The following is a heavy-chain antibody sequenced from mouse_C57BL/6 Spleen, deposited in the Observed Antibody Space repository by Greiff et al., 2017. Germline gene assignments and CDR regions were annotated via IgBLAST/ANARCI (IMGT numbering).Heavy chain of an antibody. J-gene: IGHJ3*01. CDR1: GYTFTSYW. V-gene: IGHV1-64*01. Sequence: QVQLKQPGAELVKPGASVKLSCKASGYTFTSYWMHWVKQRPGQGLEWIGMIHPNSGSTNYNEKFKSKATLTVDKSSSTAYMQLSSLTSEDSAVYYCASYGNYVWFAYWGQGTLVTVSA. D-gene: IGHD2-1*01. CDR2: IHPNSGST. CDR3: ASYGNYVWFAY.